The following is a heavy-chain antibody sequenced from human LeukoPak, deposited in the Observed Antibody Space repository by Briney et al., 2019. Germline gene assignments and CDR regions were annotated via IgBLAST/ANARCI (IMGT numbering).Heavy chain of an antibody. CDR1: GYTFTSYD. CDR3: ARDRGSGGKRFDP. D-gene: IGHD3-10*01. J-gene: IGHJ5*02. V-gene: IGHV1-8*01. Sequence: ASVKVSCKASGYTFTSYDINWVRQATGQGLEWMGWMNPNSGNTGYAQKLQGRVTMTTDTSTSTAYMELRSLRSDDTAVYYCARDRGSGGKRFDPWGQGTLVTVSS. CDR2: MNPNSGNT.